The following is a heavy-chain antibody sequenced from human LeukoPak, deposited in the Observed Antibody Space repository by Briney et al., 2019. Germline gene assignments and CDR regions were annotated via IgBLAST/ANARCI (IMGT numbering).Heavy chain of an antibody. J-gene: IGHJ4*02. CDR3: ARVDSSSWTYY. CDR1: GFTFSSYA. CDR2: ISSSSSYI. Sequence: GGSLRLSCAASGFTFSSYAMSWVRQAPGKGLEWVSSISSSSSYIYYADSVKGRFTISRDNAKNSLYLQMNSLRAEDTAVYYCARVDSSSWTYYWGQGTLVIVSS. D-gene: IGHD6-13*01. V-gene: IGHV3-21*01.